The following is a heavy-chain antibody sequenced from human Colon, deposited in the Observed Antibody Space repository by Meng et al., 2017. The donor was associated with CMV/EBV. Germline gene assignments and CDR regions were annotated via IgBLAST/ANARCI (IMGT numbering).Heavy chain of an antibody. D-gene: IGHD2-2*01. CDR1: GFTFDSYA. Sequence: GGSLRLSCAASGFTFDSYAMTWVRQAPGKGLEWVSLIYSGASSTYYADSVRGRFTISRDDSKNTLYLQMNSLRAEDTAIYYCAKPQGYHSYYYQYGMDVWGRGTAVTVSS. V-gene: IGHV3-23*03. CDR2: IYSGASST. J-gene: IGHJ6*02. CDR3: AKPQGYHSYYYQYGMDV.